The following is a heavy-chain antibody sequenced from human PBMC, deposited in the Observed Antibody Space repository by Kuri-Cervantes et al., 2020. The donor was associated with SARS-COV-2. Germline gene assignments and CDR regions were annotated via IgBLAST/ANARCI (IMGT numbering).Heavy chain of an antibody. CDR2: INPDGSYT. CDR1: GFTFRGHW. V-gene: IGHV3-74*01. D-gene: IGHD6-19*01. Sequence: LSLTCAASGFTFRGHWIHWVRQAPGKGLVWVSRINPDGSYTNNADSVKGRFTLSRDNAKNMLFLQMNSLRAEDTAVYYCAREESVPLNYWGQGTLVTVSS. CDR3: AREESVPLNY. J-gene: IGHJ4*02.